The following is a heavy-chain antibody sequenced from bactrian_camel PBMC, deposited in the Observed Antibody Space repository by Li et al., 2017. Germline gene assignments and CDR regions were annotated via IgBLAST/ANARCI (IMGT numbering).Heavy chain of an antibody. CDR3: TTRRSSEYH. D-gene: IGHD4*01. V-gene: IGHV3S67*01. CDR1: GFTFSSYY. J-gene: IGHJ4*01. Sequence: VQLVESGGGLVQPGGSLRLSRAASGFTFSSYYMSWVRQAPGNECELVSSISSGGTTYYADSVKGRFTVSQDNAKNTMYLQMNSLKPEDTAMYYCTTRRSSEYHRGQGTQVTVS. CDR2: ISSGGTT.